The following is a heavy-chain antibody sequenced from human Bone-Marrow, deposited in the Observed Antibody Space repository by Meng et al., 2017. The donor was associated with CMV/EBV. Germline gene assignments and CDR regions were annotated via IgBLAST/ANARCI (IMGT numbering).Heavy chain of an antibody. CDR2: IYHSGST. CDR1: GGSISSSNW. CDR3: ARDHCSSTSCLLAGMDV. Sequence: GSLRLSCAVSGGSISSSNWWSWVRQPPGKGLEWIGEIYHSGSTNYNPSLKSRVTISVDKSKNQFSLKLSSVTAADTAVYYCARDHCSSTSCLLAGMDVWGQGTTVTVSS. D-gene: IGHD2-2*01. J-gene: IGHJ6*02. V-gene: IGHV4-4*02.